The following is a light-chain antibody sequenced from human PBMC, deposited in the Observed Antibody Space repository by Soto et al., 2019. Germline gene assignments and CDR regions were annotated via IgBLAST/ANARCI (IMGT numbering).Light chain of an antibody. Sequence: EIVMTQSPATLSVSPGERATLSCRASQSVSSNLAWYQQKPGQAPRLLIYGAASRATGIPDRFSGSGSGTDFTLTISRLEPEDFAVYYCHQYGSSPATFGQGTRREIK. CDR1: QSVSSN. J-gene: IGKJ5*01. CDR2: GAA. CDR3: HQYGSSPAT. V-gene: IGKV3-20*01.